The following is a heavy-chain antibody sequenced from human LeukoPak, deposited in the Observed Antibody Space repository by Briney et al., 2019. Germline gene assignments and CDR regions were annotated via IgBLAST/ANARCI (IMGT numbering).Heavy chain of an antibody. Sequence: PSQTLSLTCTVSGGSINSFYWNWIRQPPGKEPEWVGYIYHSGSTNYNPSLKSRLTISLDTPKNQFSLKLSSVTAADTAVYYCASLSTGTGPFGYWGQGTLVTVSS. CDR3: ASLSTGTGPFGY. V-gene: IGHV4-59*12. CDR2: IYHSGST. J-gene: IGHJ4*02. D-gene: IGHD1-1*01. CDR1: GGSINSFY.